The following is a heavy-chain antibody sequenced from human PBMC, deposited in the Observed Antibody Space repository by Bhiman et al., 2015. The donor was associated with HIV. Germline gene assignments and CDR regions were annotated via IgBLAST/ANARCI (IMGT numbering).Heavy chain of an antibody. V-gene: IGHV3-7*02. CDR1: GFTFSNSW. CDR2: IKQDGSEK. D-gene: IGHD3-10*01. CDR3: ARGPYGSGTSLDY. Sequence: EVQLVESGGGLVQPGGSLRLSCVASGFTFSNSWMNWVRQTPGKGLEWVAIIKQDGSEKHYVDSVKGRFTISRDNAKSSVYLQMTSLRAADTAVYFCARGPYGSGTSLDYWGQGTLVTVSS. J-gene: IGHJ4*02.